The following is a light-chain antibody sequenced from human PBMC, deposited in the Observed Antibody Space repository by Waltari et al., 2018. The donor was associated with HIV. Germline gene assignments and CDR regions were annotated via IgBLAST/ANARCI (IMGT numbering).Light chain of an antibody. CDR2: DAS. J-gene: IGKJ3*01. CDR3: QQRSNWH. V-gene: IGKV3D-11*02. Sequence: EIVLTQSPATLSLSPGERATLSCRASQSISSYLAWYQQKPGQAPRLLIYDASNRASGIPARFSGSGSGTDFTITISSLEPEDFALYYCQQRSNWHFGPGTKVDIK. CDR1: QSISSY.